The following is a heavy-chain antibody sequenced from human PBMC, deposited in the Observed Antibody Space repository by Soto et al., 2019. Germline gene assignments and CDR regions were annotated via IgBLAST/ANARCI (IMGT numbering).Heavy chain of an antibody. CDR2: ISYDGSNK. V-gene: IGHV3-30*18. CDR1: GFTFSSYG. J-gene: IGHJ4*02. D-gene: IGHD5-12*01. Sequence: QVQLVESGGGVVQPGRSLRLSCAASGFTFSSYGMHWVRQAPGKGLEWVAVISYDGSNKYYADSVKGRFTISRDNSKNPLYLQMNSLRAEDTAVYYCAKDRGSGYDFDYWGQGTLVTVSS. CDR3: AKDRGSGYDFDY.